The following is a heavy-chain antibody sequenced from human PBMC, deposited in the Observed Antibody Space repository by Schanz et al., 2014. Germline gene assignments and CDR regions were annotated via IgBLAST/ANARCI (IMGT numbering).Heavy chain of an antibody. D-gene: IGHD6-13*01. V-gene: IGHV3-53*01. CDR3: TRGGYSSSWYERDIAHFDY. CDR2: SGSGGST. J-gene: IGHJ4*02. CDR1: GFTVSNSY. Sequence: DVQLVDSGGGLVQPGGSLRLSCAASGFTVSNSYIHWVRQAPGKGLEWVSAISGSGGSTYYADSVKGRFIISRDNSKNNTKNTLYVQMNSLRAEDTAVYYCTRGGYSSSWYERDIAHFDYWGQGTLVTVSS.